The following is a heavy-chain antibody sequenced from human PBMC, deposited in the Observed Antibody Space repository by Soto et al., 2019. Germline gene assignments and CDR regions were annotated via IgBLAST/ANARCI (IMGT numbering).Heavy chain of an antibody. D-gene: IGHD1-20*01. J-gene: IGHJ6*04. Sequence: PSETLSLTCTVPGGSISSSSYYWGWIRQPPGKGLEWIGSFYYSGSPYYNPSLKSRVTISVATSKNQFSLKLSSVTAADAAVYYCARIKRRGVTVYSYYGMDVGGKGTTVSVSS. CDR2: FYYSGSP. CDR3: ARIKRRGVTVYSYYGMDV. CDR1: GGSISSSSYY. V-gene: IGHV4-39*01.